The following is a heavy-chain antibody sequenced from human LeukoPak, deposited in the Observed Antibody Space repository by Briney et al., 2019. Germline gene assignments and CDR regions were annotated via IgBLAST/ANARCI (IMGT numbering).Heavy chain of an antibody. CDR2: INPNSGAT. V-gene: IGHV1-2*02. CDR3: ARRAAAGTYWFDP. Sequence: ASVKVSCKASGYTFTGYYMHWVRQAPGQGLEWLGWINPNSGATNYAQKFQGRVTMTRDTSISTAYMELSRLRSDDTAVYYCARRAAAGTYWFDPWGQGTLVTVPS. J-gene: IGHJ5*02. D-gene: IGHD6-13*01. CDR1: GYTFTGYY.